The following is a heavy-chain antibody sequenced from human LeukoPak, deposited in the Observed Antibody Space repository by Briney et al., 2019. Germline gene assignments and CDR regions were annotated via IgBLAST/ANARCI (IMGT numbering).Heavy chain of an antibody. CDR1: GFTFSSFA. CDR3: AREQYNSLYFDY. J-gene: IGHJ4*02. CDR2: ISYGGSKK. V-gene: IGHV3-30*04. Sequence: PGGSLRLSCAASGFTFSSFAMHWVRQAPGKGLEWVAIISYGGSKKYYADSVKGRFTISRDNSKNTLYLQMDSLRGEDTAVYYCAREQYNSLYFDYWGQGTLVTVSS. D-gene: IGHD1-14*01.